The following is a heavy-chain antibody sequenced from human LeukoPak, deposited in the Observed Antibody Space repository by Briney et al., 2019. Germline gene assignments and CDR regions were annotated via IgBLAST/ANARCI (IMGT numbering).Heavy chain of an antibody. CDR1: GFTFSSYG. V-gene: IGHV3-30*18. CDR3: AKAFDYYGSGYFDY. J-gene: IGHJ4*02. D-gene: IGHD3-10*01. CDR2: ISYDGSNK. Sequence: PGGSLRLSRAASGFTFSSYGMHWVRQAPGKGLEWVAVISYDGSNKYYADSVKGRFTISRDNSKNTLYLQMNSLRAEDTAVYYCAKAFDYYGSGYFDYWGQGTLVTVSS.